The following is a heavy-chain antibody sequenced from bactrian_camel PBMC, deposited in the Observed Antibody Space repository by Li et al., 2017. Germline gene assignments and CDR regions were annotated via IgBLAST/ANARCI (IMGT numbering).Heavy chain of an antibody. CDR2: IDMDGRP. Sequence: LVESGGGSVQAGGSLRLSCVVSGDPRHAACMAWFRQAPEKEREGVATIDMDGRPHYDDSVKGRFTLSKDNAKNTLYPEMNNLKPEDTGMYFCAADLRASGSMVVHYHREPFEYNYWGQGTQVTVS. D-gene: IGHD1*01. J-gene: IGHJ4*01. CDR3: AADLRASGSMVVHYHREPFEYNY. CDR1: GDPRHAAC. V-gene: IGHV3S53*01.